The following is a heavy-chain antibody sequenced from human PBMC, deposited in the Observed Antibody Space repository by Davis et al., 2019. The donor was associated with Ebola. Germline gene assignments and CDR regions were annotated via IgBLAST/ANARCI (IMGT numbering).Heavy chain of an antibody. Sequence: PAGSLRLSCAVYGGSFSGYSWSWIRQPPGKGLEWIGEINHSGSTNYNPSLKSRVTISVDTSKNQFSLKLSSVTAADTAVYYCARQGGYSSSWYDYYYGMDVWGQGTTVTVSS. D-gene: IGHD6-13*01. CDR3: ARQGGYSSSWYDYYYGMDV. CDR1: GGSFSGYS. CDR2: INHSGST. J-gene: IGHJ6*02. V-gene: IGHV4-34*01.